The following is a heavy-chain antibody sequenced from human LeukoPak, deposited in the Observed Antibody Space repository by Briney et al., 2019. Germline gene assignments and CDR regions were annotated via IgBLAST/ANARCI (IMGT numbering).Heavy chain of an antibody. V-gene: IGHV4-59*01. CDR3: ARNSLYYYDATGFDY. CDR1: GGSISSYY. D-gene: IGHD3-22*01. Sequence: PSETLSLTCTVSGGSISSYYWSWIRQPPGKGLEWIGYIYYSGSTNYNPSLKSRVTISVDTSKNQFSLKLSSVTAADTAVYYCARNSLYYYDATGFDYWGQGTLVTVSS. J-gene: IGHJ4*02. CDR2: IYYSGST.